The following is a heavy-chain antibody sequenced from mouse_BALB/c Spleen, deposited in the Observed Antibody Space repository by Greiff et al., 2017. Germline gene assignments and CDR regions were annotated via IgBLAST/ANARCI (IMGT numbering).Heavy chain of an antibody. CDR1: GFTFSSYT. J-gene: IGHJ1*01. CDR2: ISNGGGST. V-gene: IGHV5-12-2*01. Sequence: EVMLVESGGGLVQPGGSLKLSCAASGFTFSSYTMSWVRQTPEKRLEWVAYISNGGGSTYYPDTVKGRFTISRDNAKNTLYLQMSSLKSEDTAMYYCARHGGMWCFDVWGAGTTVTVSS. CDR3: ARHGGMWCFDV.